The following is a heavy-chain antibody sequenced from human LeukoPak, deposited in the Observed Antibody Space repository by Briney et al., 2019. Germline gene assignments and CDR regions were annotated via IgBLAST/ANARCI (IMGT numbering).Heavy chain of an antibody. CDR2: ISGSGGST. D-gene: IGHD6-6*01. Sequence: PGGSLRLSCAASGFTFSSYAMTWVRQAPRKGLEWVSAISGSGGSTHYADSVKGRFTISRDNSKNTLYLQMNSLRPEDTAVYYCAKGAPYSSSLSNWFDPWGQGTLVTVSS. CDR1: GFTFSSYA. J-gene: IGHJ5*02. CDR3: AKGAPYSSSLSNWFDP. V-gene: IGHV3-23*01.